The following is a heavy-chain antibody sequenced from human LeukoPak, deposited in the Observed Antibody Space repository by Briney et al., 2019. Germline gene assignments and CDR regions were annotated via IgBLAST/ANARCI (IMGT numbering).Heavy chain of an antibody. D-gene: IGHD6-19*01. V-gene: IGHV3-23*01. CDR1: GFTFSSYG. J-gene: IGHJ5*01. Sequence: PGGTLRLSCAASGFTFSSYGMSWVRQAPGRGLEWVSAISGSGGSTYYADSVKGRFTISRDNSKNTLYLQMNSLRAEDTAVYYCAKDGSAVAHWFDYWGQGTLVTVSS. CDR3: AKDGSAVAHWFDY. CDR2: ISGSGGST.